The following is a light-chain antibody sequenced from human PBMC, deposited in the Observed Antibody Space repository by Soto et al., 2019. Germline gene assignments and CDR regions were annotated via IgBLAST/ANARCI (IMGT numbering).Light chain of an antibody. Sequence: DIQMTQSPSSLSASVGDRVTITCRASQSINYYLNWYQQKPGKAPKLLIYGASNLQSGVPSRFSGSGSGTEFTLTISSLQPDDFATYYCRQYSTFPLTFGGGTKVDIK. CDR2: GAS. J-gene: IGKJ4*01. V-gene: IGKV1-39*01. CDR1: QSINYY. CDR3: RQYSTFPLT.